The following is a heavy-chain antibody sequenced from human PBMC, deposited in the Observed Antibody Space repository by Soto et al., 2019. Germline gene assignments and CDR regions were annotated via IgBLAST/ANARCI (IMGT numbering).Heavy chain of an antibody. CDR3: AKVRGMVSPDY. CDR2: INRIGDST. D-gene: IGHD3-16*01. CDR1: GFTFTSYG. V-gene: IGHV3-23*01. J-gene: IGHJ4*02. Sequence: GGSLRLSCAASGFTFTSYGMCWVRQAPGKGPEWVSGINRIGDSTYYADSVEGRFTISRDDSKSTVYLQMNNLRVDDTALYYCAKVRGMVSPDYWGQGTQVTVSS.